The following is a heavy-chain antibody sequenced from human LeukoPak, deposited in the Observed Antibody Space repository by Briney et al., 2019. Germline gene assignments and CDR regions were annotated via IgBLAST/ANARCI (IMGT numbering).Heavy chain of an antibody. CDR2: INHSGST. CDR1: GGSFSGYY. CDR3: ARGDGDYFYYFNV. J-gene: IGHJ2*01. D-gene: IGHD4-17*01. Sequence: SETLSLTCAVYGGSFSGYYWSWIRQPPGKGLEWIGEINHSGSTNYNPSLKSRVTISIDKSKNHFSLKLTPVTAADTAVYYCARGDGDYFYYFNVWGRGTLVTVSS. V-gene: IGHV4-34*01.